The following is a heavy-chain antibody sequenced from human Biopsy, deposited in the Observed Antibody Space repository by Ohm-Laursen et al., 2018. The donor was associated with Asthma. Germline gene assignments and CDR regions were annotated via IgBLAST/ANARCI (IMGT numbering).Heavy chain of an antibody. Sequence: SLRLSCAAFGFTFDDYAMLWVRQAPGKGLEWVSGVSWNSGHIAYADSVKGRFTISRDTAKNSLYLQMNNLRVEDTAFYYCARDFGAGDSDGDDLTLTHYYGMDVWGQGTTVTVSS. CDR2: VSWNSGHI. V-gene: IGHV3-9*01. D-gene: IGHD4-17*01. CDR3: ARDFGAGDSDGDDLTLTHYYGMDV. J-gene: IGHJ6*02. CDR1: GFTFDDYA.